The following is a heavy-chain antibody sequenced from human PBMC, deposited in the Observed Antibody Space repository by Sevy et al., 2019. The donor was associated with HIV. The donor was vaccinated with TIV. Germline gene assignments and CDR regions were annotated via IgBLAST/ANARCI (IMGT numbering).Heavy chain of an antibody. J-gene: IGHJ4*02. CDR2: IRPYNGNT. V-gene: IGHV1-18*01. D-gene: IGHD1-26*01. CDR3: ARLLGSTEFGYYFDY. Sequence: ASVKVSCKASGYTFTSYVLSWVRQAPGQGLEWMGGIRPYNGNTDYAQKLQGRVTVTTDTSTTTAYMELRSLRSDDTALYYCARLLGSTEFGYYFDYWGQGTLVTVSS. CDR1: GYTFTSYV.